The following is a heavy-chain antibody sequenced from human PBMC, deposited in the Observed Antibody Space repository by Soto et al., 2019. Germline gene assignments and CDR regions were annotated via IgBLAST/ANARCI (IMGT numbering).Heavy chain of an antibody. CDR2: INHSGST. Sequence: PSETLSLTCAVYGGSFSGYYWSWIRQPPGKGLEWIGEINHSGSTNYNPSLKSRVTISVDTSKNQFSLKLSSVTAADTAVYYCARQYCSSTTCHLDYWGLGSLVTVSS. D-gene: IGHD2-2*01. J-gene: IGHJ4*02. CDR3: ARQYCSSTTCHLDY. V-gene: IGHV4-34*01. CDR1: GGSFSGYY.